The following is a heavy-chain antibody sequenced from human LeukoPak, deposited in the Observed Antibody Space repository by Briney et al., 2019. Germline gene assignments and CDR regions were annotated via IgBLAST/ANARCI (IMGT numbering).Heavy chain of an antibody. CDR3: AKGVWDSSGWYLDY. D-gene: IGHD6-19*01. CDR1: GYTFTSYD. Sequence: ASVKVSCKASGYTFTSYDINWVRQATGQGLEWMGWMNHNSGNTGYAQKFQGRVTITRNTSISTAYMELSSLRSEDTAVYYCAKGVWDSSGWYLDYWGQGTLVTVSS. CDR2: MNHNSGNT. V-gene: IGHV1-8*03. J-gene: IGHJ4*02.